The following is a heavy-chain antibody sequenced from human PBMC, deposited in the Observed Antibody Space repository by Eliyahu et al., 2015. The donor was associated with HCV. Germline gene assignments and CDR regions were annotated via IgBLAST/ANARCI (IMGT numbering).Heavy chain of an antibody. V-gene: IGHV3-15*01. J-gene: IGHJ4*02. CDR1: GFTFXNXX. Sequence: EVQLVESGGGLVKPGGSLXLSCAXSGFTFXNXXMXWVRQAPGKGLEXVGRIKXETDGGTTDYAAPVKGRFTXSRDDSKNTLDLQMNGLETDDTAVYYCTREACSSASCYKTFEYWGQGALVTVSS. CDR3: TREACSSASCYKTFEY. CDR2: IKXETDGGTT. D-gene: IGHD2-2*01.